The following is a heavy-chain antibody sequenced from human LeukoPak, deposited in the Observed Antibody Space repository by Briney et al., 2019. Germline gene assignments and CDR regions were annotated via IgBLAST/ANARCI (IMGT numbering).Heavy chain of an antibody. D-gene: IGHD6-13*01. CDR1: GFTFSSYA. Sequence: PGGSLRLSCVASGFTFSSYAMNWVRQAPGKGLEWVSTITANGGRTYYADSVKGRFTISRDNAKNSLYLQMNSLRAEDTAVYYCTREGGIAAEFDYWGQGTLVTVSS. CDR2: ITANGGRT. CDR3: TREGGIAAEFDY. J-gene: IGHJ4*02. V-gene: IGHV3-23*01.